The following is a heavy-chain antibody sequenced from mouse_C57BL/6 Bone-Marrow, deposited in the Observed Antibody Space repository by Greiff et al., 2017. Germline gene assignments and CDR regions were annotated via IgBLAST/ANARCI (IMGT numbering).Heavy chain of an antibody. CDR3: ARPDGYYDDY. CDR1: GFNIKDDY. CDR2: IDPENGDT. Sequence: VQLQQSGAELVRPGASVKLSCTASGFNIKDDYMHWVKQRPEQGLEWIGWIDPENGDTEYASKFQGKATITADTSSNTAYLQLSSLTSEDTAVYYCARPDGYYDDYWGQGTTLTVSS. D-gene: IGHD2-3*01. V-gene: IGHV14-4*01. J-gene: IGHJ2*01.